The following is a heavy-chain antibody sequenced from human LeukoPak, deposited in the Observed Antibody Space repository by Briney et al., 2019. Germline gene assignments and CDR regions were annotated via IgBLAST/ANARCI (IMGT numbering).Heavy chain of an antibody. D-gene: IGHD3-10*01. Sequence: GGSLRLSCAASGFTVSSNYMSWVRQAPGKGLEWVSVIYSGGSTYYAHSVKGRFTISRDNSKNTLYLQMNSLRAEDTAVYYCATTHPMGILDYWGQGTLVTVSS. CDR1: GFTVSSNY. V-gene: IGHV3-53*01. J-gene: IGHJ4*02. CDR3: ATTHPMGILDY. CDR2: IYSGGST.